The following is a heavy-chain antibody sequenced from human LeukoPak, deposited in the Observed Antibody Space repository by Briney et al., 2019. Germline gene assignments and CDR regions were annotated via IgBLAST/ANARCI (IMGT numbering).Heavy chain of an antibody. CDR3: AKDEGYRTSQYYYYMDV. V-gene: IGHV3-66*01. CDR1: GCTISANF. Sequence: GGSLRVSCAASGCTISANFMSWVRQTPGKGLEWVSVIYSSGRTEYADSVKGSFTISRDNSKNALYLQMNSLRAEDTAVYYCAKDEGYRTSQYYYYMDVWGKGTTVTISS. J-gene: IGHJ6*03. D-gene: IGHD5-12*01. CDR2: IYSSGRT.